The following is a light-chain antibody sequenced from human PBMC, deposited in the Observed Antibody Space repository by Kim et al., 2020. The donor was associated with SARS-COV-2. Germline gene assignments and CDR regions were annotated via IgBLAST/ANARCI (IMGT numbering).Light chain of an antibody. CDR3: QAWDSSTGV. Sequence: SYELTQPPSVSVSPGQTASITCSGDKLGDKYACWYQQKPGQSPVLVIYQDNKRPSGIPERFSGSNSGNTATLTISGTQAMDEADYYCQAWDSSTGVFGTGTKVIVL. V-gene: IGLV3-1*01. CDR2: QDN. CDR1: KLGDKY. J-gene: IGLJ1*01.